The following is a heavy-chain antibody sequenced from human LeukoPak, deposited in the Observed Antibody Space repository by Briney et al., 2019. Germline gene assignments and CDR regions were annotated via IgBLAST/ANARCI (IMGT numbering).Heavy chain of an antibody. CDR3: ARDLGGNDYGDYGGDY. V-gene: IGHV1-2*02. Sequence: ASVKVSCKASGYTFTGYYMHWVRQAPGQGLGWMGWINPNSGGTNHAQKFQGRVTMPKDTSISTANMELSRLRSDDTAVYYCARDLGGNDYGDYGGDYWGQGTLVTVSS. J-gene: IGHJ4*02. D-gene: IGHD4-17*01. CDR2: INPNSGGT. CDR1: GYTFTGYY.